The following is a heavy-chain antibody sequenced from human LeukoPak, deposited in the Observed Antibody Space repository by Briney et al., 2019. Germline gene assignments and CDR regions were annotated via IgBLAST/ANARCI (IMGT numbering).Heavy chain of an antibody. V-gene: IGHV3-30*18. CDR2: ISYDGSNK. Sequence: GGSLRLSCAASGFTFSSYGMHWVRQAPGKGLEWVAVISYDGSNKYYADSVKGRFTISRDNSKNTLYLQMNSLRAEDTAVYYCAKGLSALPPHYYGSVIYGMDVWGQGTTVTVSS. CDR3: AKGLSALPPHYYGSVIYGMDV. D-gene: IGHD3-10*01. CDR1: GFTFSSYG. J-gene: IGHJ6*02.